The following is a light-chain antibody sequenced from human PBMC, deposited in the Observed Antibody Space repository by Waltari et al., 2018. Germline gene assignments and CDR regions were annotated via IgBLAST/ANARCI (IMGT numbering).Light chain of an antibody. CDR3: QQYGSSPGT. CDR1: ESGSSSY. Sequence: EIVLTQSPGTLSLSPGERATLSCRASESGSSSYLAWYQQKPGQAPRLFIYGASSRATGIPDRFSGSGSGTDFTLTISRLEPEDFAVYYCQQYGSSPGTFGQGTKVEIK. J-gene: IGKJ1*01. CDR2: GAS. V-gene: IGKV3-20*01.